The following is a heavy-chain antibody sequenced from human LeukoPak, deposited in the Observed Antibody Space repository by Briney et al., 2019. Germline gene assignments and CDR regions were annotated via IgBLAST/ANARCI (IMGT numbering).Heavy chain of an antibody. Sequence: GGSLRLSCAASGFTFNTFNMNWVRQAPGKGLECVSSRTSGGDYIVYADSVKGRFTTSRDNADNSLSLERNSLRGEDTAVHPCARGHYDVLAASYKWPPDYWGQGTLVTVSS. CDR1: GFTFNTFN. V-gene: IGHV3-21*01. CDR3: ARGHYDVLAASYKWPPDY. CDR2: RTSGGDYI. J-gene: IGHJ4*02. D-gene: IGHD3-9*01.